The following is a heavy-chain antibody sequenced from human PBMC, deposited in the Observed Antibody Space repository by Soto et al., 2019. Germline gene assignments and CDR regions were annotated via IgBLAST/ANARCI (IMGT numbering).Heavy chain of an antibody. J-gene: IGHJ4*02. CDR1: GFTFSSYD. CDR3: ARDLGYSYGRPLDY. V-gene: IGHV3-13*01. CDR2: IGTAGDT. D-gene: IGHD5-18*01. Sequence: EVQLVESGGGLVQPGGSLRLSCVASGFTFSSYDMHWVRQATGKGLEWVSSIGTAGDTYYQGSVKGRFTISRENAKNSLYLQMIRLRAEDTAVYYCARDLGYSYGRPLDYWGQGTLVTVSS.